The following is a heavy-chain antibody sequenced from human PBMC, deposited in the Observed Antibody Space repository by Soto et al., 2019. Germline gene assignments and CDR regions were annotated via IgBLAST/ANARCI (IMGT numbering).Heavy chain of an antibody. V-gene: IGHV1-18*01. Sequence: VRQAPGQGLEWMGWISAYNGNTKYAQKLQGRVTMTTDTSTSTVHMEVRSLRSDDTAVYYCAREGVAPYYYYGMDVWGQGTPVTVSS. J-gene: IGHJ6*02. CDR3: AREGVAPYYYYGMDV. D-gene: IGHD5-12*01. CDR2: ISAYNGNT.